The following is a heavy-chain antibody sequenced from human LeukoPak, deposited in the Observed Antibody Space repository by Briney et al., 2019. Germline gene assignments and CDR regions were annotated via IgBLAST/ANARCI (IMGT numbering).Heavy chain of an antibody. CDR2: IGGSGDST. V-gene: IGHV3-23*01. J-gene: IGHJ6*01. D-gene: IGHD1-26*01. Sequence: GGSLRLSCAASGFTFDSYAMSWVRQAPGKGLEWVSGIGGSGDSTYYADSVKGRFTISRDNSKNTVFLQMNSLRAEDTAVYFCAKMKGHPLPKYYMDVWGQGTTVTVSS. CDR3: AKMKGHPLPKYYMDV. CDR1: GFTFDSYA.